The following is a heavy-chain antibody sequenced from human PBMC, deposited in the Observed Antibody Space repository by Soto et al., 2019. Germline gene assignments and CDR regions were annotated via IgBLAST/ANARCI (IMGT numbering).Heavy chain of an antibody. V-gene: IGHV3-30*03. CDR1: GFTFSDYG. J-gene: IGHJ4*02. D-gene: IGHD3-16*01. CDR3: TASAGEDGHDY. Sequence: QVQLVESGGGVVQPGRSLRLSCAASGFTFSDYGMHWVRQAPGKGLKWVAVLSYDGGQKYYADSVKGRFTISRDNSKNTLYLQMNSLRPEDTATYYCTASAGEDGHDYWGQGALVTVSS. CDR2: LSYDGGQK.